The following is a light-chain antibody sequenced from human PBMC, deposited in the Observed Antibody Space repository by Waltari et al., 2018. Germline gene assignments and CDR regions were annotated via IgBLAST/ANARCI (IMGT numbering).Light chain of an antibody. CDR3: QNHERLPAV. CDR2: QSS. Sequence: EIMLTQSPDTLSLSPGERATLSCRASQSISRYLVWYQQKPGQPPRLLIYQSSIRATGIPDRFSGSWYGTDFSLTISKLEPEDFAVYYCQNHERLPAVFGQGTKVEIK. V-gene: IGKV3-20*01. CDR1: QSISRY. J-gene: IGKJ1*01.